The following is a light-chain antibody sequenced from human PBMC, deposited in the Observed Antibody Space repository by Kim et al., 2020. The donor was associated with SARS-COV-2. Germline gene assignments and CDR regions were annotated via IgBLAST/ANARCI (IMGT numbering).Light chain of an antibody. Sequence: EIVLTQSPGTLSLSPGERATLSCRASQTVTSNYLAWYQQKPGQAPRLLIYGASSRATGIPDRFSDSGSGTDFTLTISRLEPEDFAVYYCQQYGSSPATFGQGTKVDIK. CDR2: GAS. CDR1: QTVTSNY. V-gene: IGKV3-20*01. CDR3: QQYGSSPAT. J-gene: IGKJ1*01.